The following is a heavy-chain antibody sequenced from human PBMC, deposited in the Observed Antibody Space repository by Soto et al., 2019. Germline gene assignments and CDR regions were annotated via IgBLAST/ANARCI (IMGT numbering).Heavy chain of an antibody. CDR2: INPNSGVT. CDR3: ARDSKSTTPDFDY. V-gene: IGHV1-2*04. D-gene: IGHD1-1*01. Sequence: ASVKVSCKASGYTFTGYYIHWVRQAPGQGLEWMGWINPNSGVTNYAQKFQGWVAMTRVTSISTAYMELSSLRSDDTAVYYCARDSKSTTPDFDYWGQGTLVTVYS. CDR1: GYTFTGYY. J-gene: IGHJ4*02.